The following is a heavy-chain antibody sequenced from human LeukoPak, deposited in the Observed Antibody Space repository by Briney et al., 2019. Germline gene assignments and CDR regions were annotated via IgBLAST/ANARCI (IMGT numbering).Heavy chain of an antibody. Sequence: GASVKVSCKASGYTFTGYYMHWVRQAPGQGLEWMGRINPNSGGTNYAQKFQGRVTMTRDTSISTAYMELSRLRSDDTAVYFCARATTTRTRFDYWGQGTLVTVSS. V-gene: IGHV1-2*06. J-gene: IGHJ4*02. CDR2: INPNSGGT. CDR1: GYTFTGYY. D-gene: IGHD4-17*01. CDR3: ARATTTRTRFDY.